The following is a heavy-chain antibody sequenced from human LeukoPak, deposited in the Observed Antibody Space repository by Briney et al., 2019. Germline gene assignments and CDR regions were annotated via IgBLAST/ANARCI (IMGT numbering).Heavy chain of an antibody. CDR2: INPNSGGT. CDR3: AREVGLGDYSVDY. J-gene: IGHJ4*02. D-gene: IGHD4-17*01. V-gene: IGHV1-2*02. CDR1: GYTFTSYG. Sequence: ASVKVSCKASGYTFTSYGISWVRQAPGQGLEWMGWINPNSGGTNYAQKFQGRVTMTRDTSISTAYMELSRLRSDDTAAYYCAREVGLGDYSVDYWGQGTLVTVSS.